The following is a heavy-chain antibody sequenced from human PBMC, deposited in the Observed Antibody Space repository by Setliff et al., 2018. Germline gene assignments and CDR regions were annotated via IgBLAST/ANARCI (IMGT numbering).Heavy chain of an antibody. CDR1: GFTFDDYG. V-gene: IGHV3-20*04. CDR2: LSWRGDNI. CDR3: ARDPTRKFDS. Sequence: PGGSLRLSCLASGFTFDDYGMSWVRQAPGKGLEWVSGLSWRGDNIGYADSVKGRFTISRDNAKNSLYLQVNSLRVEDTALSYCARDPTRKFDSWGQGTLVTVSS. J-gene: IGHJ4*02.